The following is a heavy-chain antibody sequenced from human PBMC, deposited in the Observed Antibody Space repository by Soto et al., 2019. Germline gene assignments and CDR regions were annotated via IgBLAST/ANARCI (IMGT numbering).Heavy chain of an antibody. Sequence: QVQLVESGGGLVKPGGSLRLSCAASGFTFSDYYMSWIRQAPGKGLEWVSYISSSGSTIYYADSVKGRFTISRDNAKNSLYLQMNSLRAEDTAVFYCARDRHWGIAARPMYYFDYWGQGTLVTVSS. CDR2: ISSSGSTI. V-gene: IGHV3-11*01. J-gene: IGHJ4*02. CDR1: GFTFSDYY. D-gene: IGHD6-6*01. CDR3: ARDRHWGIAARPMYYFDY.